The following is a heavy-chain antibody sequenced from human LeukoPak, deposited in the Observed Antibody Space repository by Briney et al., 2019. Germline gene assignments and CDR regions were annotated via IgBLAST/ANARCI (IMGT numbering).Heavy chain of an antibody. J-gene: IGHJ4*02. V-gene: IGHV4-59*06. CDR2: IYYSGST. Sequence: SETLSLTCTVSGGSISSYYWSWIRQHPGKGLEWIGYIYYSGSTYYNPSLKSRVTISVDTSKNQFSLNLSSVTAADTAVYYCARADTVVINYFDYWGQGTLVTVSS. D-gene: IGHD4-23*01. CDR1: GGSISSYY. CDR3: ARADTVVINYFDY.